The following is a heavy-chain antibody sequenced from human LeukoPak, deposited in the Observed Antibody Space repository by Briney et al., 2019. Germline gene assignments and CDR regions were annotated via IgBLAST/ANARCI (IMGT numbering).Heavy chain of an antibody. CDR1: GFTFSSYA. CDR2: ISGSGAFT. D-gene: IGHD3-22*01. CDR3: ASSCRRFDSSSCYYSFDL. V-gene: IGHV3-23*01. J-gene: IGHJ5*02. Sequence: GGSLRLSCAASGFTFSSYAMTWVRQAPGEGLEWASAISGSGAFTQYADPVKRRFIISRDNSTNALFLQMARLRVEDTAVYYCASSCRRFDSSSCYYSFDLWGRGTVVTVSS.